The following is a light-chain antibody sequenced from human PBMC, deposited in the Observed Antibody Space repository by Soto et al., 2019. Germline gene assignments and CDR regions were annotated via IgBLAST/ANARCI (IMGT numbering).Light chain of an antibody. V-gene: IGLV2-14*01. CDR3: FSFTTTSTHV. J-gene: IGLJ1*01. CDR2: VVN. CDR1: SNDMTAYAY. Sequence: SGLAPPSLLCGPHLRYIALSFPDSSNDMTAYAYLSGLQRHPGKAPEHLIYVVNNRLAVVSNRFSGSKSGNTAYLTISGLQVEDEAEYFCFSFTTTSTHVFGTGTKAT.